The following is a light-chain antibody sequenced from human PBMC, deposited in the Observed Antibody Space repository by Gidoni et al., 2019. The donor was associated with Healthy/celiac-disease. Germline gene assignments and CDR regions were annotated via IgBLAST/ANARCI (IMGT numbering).Light chain of an antibody. J-gene: IGKJ4*01. Sequence: DIVMTHSPLSLPVTPGEPASISCRSSQNLLHSNGCNYLDWYPQKPGQSPQLLIYLGSNRASGVPDRFSGSGSGTDFTLKISSVEADDVGVYYCMQALQTPLTFGEGTKVEIK. V-gene: IGKV2-28*01. CDR2: LGS. CDR1: QNLLHSNGCNY. CDR3: MQALQTPLT.